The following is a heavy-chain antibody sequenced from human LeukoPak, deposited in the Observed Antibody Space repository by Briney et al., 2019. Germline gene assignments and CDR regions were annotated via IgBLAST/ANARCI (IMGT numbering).Heavy chain of an antibody. CDR2: ISGSGGST. V-gene: IGHV3-23*01. CDR3: AKDLSGGYQYHFDY. CDR1: GFTFSSYA. D-gene: IGHD1-26*01. Sequence: GGSLRLSCAASGFTFSSYAMSWVRQAPGKGLEGVSAISGSGGSTYYADSVKGRLTISRDNSKNTLYLQMNSLRAEDTAVYYCAKDLSGGYQYHFDYWGQGTLVTVSS. J-gene: IGHJ4*02.